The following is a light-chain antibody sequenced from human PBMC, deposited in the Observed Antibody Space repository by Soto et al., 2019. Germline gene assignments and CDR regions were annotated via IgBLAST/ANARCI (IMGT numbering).Light chain of an antibody. Sequence: EIVMTQSPATPSVSPGEGATLSCRASQGIGNTLAWYQQKPGQTPRLLIYRTSIRATGVPARFSGSASGTEFTLTITSLQSEDFAVYYCQHYANWPLTFGGGTKIESK. J-gene: IGKJ4*01. CDR1: QGIGNT. CDR3: QHYANWPLT. V-gene: IGKV3-15*01. CDR2: RTS.